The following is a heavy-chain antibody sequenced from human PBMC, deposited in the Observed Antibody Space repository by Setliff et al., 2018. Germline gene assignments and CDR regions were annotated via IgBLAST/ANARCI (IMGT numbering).Heavy chain of an antibody. D-gene: IGHD3-22*01. CDR2: ISNDAYTI. V-gene: IGHV3-11*01. CDR1: GFSFSDYY. Sequence: PGGSLRLSCAASGFSFSDYYMMWIRQAPGKGLEWVSYISNDAYTIHCADSMKGRLTISRDNSKNSVFLQMNSLRVEDTAVYYCARVHYETSTYSPTLFDHWGQGALVTVSS. J-gene: IGHJ4*02. CDR3: ARVHYETSTYSPTLFDH.